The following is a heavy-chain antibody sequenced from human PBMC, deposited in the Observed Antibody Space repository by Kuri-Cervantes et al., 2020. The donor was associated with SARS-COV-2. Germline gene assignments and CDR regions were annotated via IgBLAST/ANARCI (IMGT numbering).Heavy chain of an antibody. CDR2: ISGSGGST. V-gene: IGHV3-23*01. Sequence: GESLKISCAASGFTFSSYAMSWVRQAPGKGLEWVSVISGSGGSTYYADSVKGRFTISRDNSKNTLYLQMNSLRAEDTAVYYCAKGGMGSGITRLDYWGQGTLVTVS. J-gene: IGHJ4*02. CDR1: GFTFSSYA. D-gene: IGHD3-10*01. CDR3: AKGGMGSGITRLDY.